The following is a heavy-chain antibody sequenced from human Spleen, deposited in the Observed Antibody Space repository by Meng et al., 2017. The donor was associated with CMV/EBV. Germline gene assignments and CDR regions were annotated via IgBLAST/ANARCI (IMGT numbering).Heavy chain of an antibody. J-gene: IGHJ4*02. V-gene: IGHV1-8*01. CDR2: MNPNSGNT. CDR3: ARGGGDGYNHDY. CDR1: GYTLTIDD. D-gene: IGHD5-24*01. Sequence: SCKASGYTLTIDDINWGRQDTGQGLEWMGWMNPNSGNTGYAQKFQGRVTMTRNTSISTAYMELSSLRSEDTAVYYCARGGGDGYNHDYWGQGTLVTVSS.